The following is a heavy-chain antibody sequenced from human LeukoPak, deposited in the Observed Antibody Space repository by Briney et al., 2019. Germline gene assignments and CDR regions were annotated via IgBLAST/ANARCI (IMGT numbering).Heavy chain of an antibody. V-gene: IGHV1-69*05. CDR3: ARDYYGSGSYRGNWFDP. Sequence: SVKVSCKASGGTFSSYAISWVRQAPGQGLEWMGGIIPIFGTANYAQKFQGRVMITTDESTSAAYMELSSLRSEDTAVYYCARDYYGSGSYRGNWFDPWGQGTLVTVSS. CDR2: IIPIFGTA. D-gene: IGHD3-10*01. CDR1: GGTFSSYA. J-gene: IGHJ5*02.